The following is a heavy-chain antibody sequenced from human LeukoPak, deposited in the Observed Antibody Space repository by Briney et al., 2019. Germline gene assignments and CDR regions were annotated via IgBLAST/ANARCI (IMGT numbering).Heavy chain of an antibody. J-gene: IGHJ4*02. V-gene: IGHV1-8*01. Sequence: ASVKVSCKASGYTFTSYDINWVRQATGQGLEWMGWMNPKTGNTGFSQKFQGRVTITRDTSISTAYMELSRLTSEDTGVYYCTRGLPRDGLVVIAAANEYWGQGSLVTVSS. CDR2: MNPKTGNT. CDR1: GYTFTSYD. D-gene: IGHD2-2*01. CDR3: TRGLPRDGLVVIAAANEY.